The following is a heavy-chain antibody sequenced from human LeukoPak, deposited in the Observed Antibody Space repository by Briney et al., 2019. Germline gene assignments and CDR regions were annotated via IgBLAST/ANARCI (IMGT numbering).Heavy chain of an antibody. J-gene: IGHJ4*02. CDR2: IFYSGST. CDR3: ARGEGYSSGWSEPQLGY. D-gene: IGHD6-19*01. Sequence: SETLSLTCTVSGGSISTSNYYWGWIRQPPGKGLEWIGNIFYSGSTYYSPSLRSRVTISLDTSRNQFSLKLNSVTAADTAVYYCARGEGYSSGWSEPQLGYWGQGTLVTVSS. V-gene: IGHV4-39*07. CDR1: GGSISTSNYY.